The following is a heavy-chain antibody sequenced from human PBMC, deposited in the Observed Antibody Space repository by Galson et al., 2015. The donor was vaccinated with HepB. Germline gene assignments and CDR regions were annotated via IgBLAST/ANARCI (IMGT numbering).Heavy chain of an antibody. D-gene: IGHD1-26*01. CDR3: ARDHGGSYEYYFDY. J-gene: IGHJ4*02. Sequence: SVKVSCKASGYTFTGYYMHWVRQAPGQGLEWMGWINPNSGGTNYAQKFQGRVTMTRDTSISTAYMELSRLRSDDTAVYYCARDHGGSYEYYFDYWGQGTLVTVSS. V-gene: IGHV1-2*02. CDR1: GYTFTGYY. CDR2: INPNSGGT.